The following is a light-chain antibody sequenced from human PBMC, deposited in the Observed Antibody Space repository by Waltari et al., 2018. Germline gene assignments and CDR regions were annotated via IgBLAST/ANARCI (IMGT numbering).Light chain of an antibody. CDR3: QQYFGTPGT. CDR2: WAS. Sequence: DIVMTQSPDSLAVSLGEKATISCKSSQTVLYSDNNNYLGWYQQKPGQPPKVLIKWASTREPVVPDRFVGSVSGTDFTLTINSLQAEDVAVYYCQQYFGTPGTFGQGTRLEIK. J-gene: IGKJ2*02. CDR1: QTVLYSDNNNY. V-gene: IGKV4-1*01.